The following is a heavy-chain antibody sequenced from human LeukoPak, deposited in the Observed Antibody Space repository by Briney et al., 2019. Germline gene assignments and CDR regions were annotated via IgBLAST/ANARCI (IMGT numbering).Heavy chain of an antibody. Sequence: GGSLRLSCAASGFTFSSYGMHWVRQAPGKGLEWVAVIWYDGSNKYYADSVKGRFTISRDNSKNTLYLQMNSLRAEDTAVYYCPKRGGDFWSRYYALSYYYGMDVWGQGTTVTVSS. CDR3: PKRGGDFWSRYYALSYYYGMDV. CDR1: GFTFSSYG. V-gene: IGHV3-33*06. J-gene: IGHJ6*02. CDR2: IWYDGSNK. D-gene: IGHD3-3*01.